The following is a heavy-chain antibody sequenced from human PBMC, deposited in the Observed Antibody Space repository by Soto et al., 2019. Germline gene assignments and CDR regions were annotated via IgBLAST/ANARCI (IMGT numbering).Heavy chain of an antibody. CDR1: GGSFNDYA. CDR2: IIPLFGTS. Sequence: QVQLVQSGAEVKTPGSSVTVSCTPSGGSFNDYAFSWVRQAPGQGLEWLGGIIPLFGTSDYSQSFRDRATITAVKSTSTVFLELRSPTSQDTAVYYCARLSLRITVFGNVLGYSDSWGQGSLITVSS. J-gene: IGHJ4*02. V-gene: IGHV1-69*06. CDR3: ARLSLRITVFGNVLGYSDS. D-gene: IGHD3-3*01.